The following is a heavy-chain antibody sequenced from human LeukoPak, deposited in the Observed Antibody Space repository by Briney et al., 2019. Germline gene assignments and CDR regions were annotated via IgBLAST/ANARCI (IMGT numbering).Heavy chain of an antibody. CDR1: GFTFSSYA. CDR2: ISGSGDAT. CDR3: AKGNTGSAYSAVDH. V-gene: IGHV3-23*01. J-gene: IGHJ4*02. Sequence: GGSLRLSCAASGFTFSSYAMSWVRQAPGKGLEWVSAISGSGDATYYADSVKGRFTVSRDDSKNTLHLQMDSLRAEDTALYYCAKGNTGSAYSAVDHWGQGTLATVSS. D-gene: IGHD2-15*01.